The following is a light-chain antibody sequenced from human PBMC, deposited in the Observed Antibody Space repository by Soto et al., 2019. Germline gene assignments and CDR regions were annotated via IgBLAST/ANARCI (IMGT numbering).Light chain of an antibody. Sequence: DIQMTQSPSTLSASVGDRVTITCRARQSISSWLAWYQQKPGKAPKLLIYKAPSFESGVPSRFSGSGPGTEFTLTISSLQTDEFATYSCQQYNSYSRTFDQGNNVAI. CDR3: QQYNSYSRT. J-gene: IGKJ1*01. V-gene: IGKV1-5*03. CDR2: KAP. CDR1: QSISSW.